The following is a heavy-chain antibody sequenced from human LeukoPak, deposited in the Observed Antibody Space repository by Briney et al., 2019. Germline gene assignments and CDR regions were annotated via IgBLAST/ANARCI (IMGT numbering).Heavy chain of an antibody. Sequence: GGSPRLSCAACGFTVSSNYMSWVGQAAGRGVEGVAVIYSGGSTYYADSVKGRFAISRDNSKNTLYLQMNSLRAEDTAVYYCARDEAGYNYYCGQGTLVTLSS. D-gene: IGHD5-24*01. CDR1: GFTVSSNY. J-gene: IGHJ4*02. CDR2: IYSGGST. CDR3: ARDEAGYNYY. V-gene: IGHV3-66*02.